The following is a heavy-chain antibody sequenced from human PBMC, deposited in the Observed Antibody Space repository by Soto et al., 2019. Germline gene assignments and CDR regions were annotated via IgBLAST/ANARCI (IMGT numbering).Heavy chain of an antibody. D-gene: IGHD6-19*01. Sequence: PSETLSLTCTVSGGSISSSSYYWGWIRQPPGKGLEWIGSIYYSGSTYYNPSLKSRVTISVDTSKNQFSLKLSSVTAADTAVYYCARGVQWLVLYRVNAFDIWGQGTMVTVSS. CDR1: GGSISSSSYY. V-gene: IGHV4-39*01. CDR2: IYYSGST. J-gene: IGHJ3*02. CDR3: ARGVQWLVLYRVNAFDI.